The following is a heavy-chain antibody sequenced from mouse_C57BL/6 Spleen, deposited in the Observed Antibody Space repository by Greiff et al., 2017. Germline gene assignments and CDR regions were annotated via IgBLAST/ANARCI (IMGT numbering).Heavy chain of an antibody. J-gene: IGHJ2*01. CDR3: AREGYDWGFDY. D-gene: IGHD2-2*01. CDR2: INYDGSST. V-gene: IGHV5-16*01. CDR1: GFTFSDYY. Sequence: EVKVVESEGGLVQPGSSMKLSCTASGFTFSDYYMAWVRQVPEKGLEWVANINYDGSSTHYLDSLKSRFIISRDNAKNILYLQMSSLKSEDTATYYCAREGYDWGFDYWGQGTTLTVSS.